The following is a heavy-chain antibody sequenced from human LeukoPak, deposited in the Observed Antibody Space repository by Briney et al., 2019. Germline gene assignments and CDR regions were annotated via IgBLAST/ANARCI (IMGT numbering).Heavy chain of an antibody. Sequence: ASVKVSCKASGYTFTRYAMNWVRQAPGQGLEWMGWINTNTGNPTYAQGFTGRFVFSLDTSVSTAYLQISSLKAEDTAVYYCARDPPTGDFWSGYNYMDVWGKGTTVTVSS. CDR2: INTNTGNP. CDR1: GYTFTRYA. CDR3: ARDPPTGDFWSGYNYMDV. V-gene: IGHV7-4-1*02. J-gene: IGHJ6*03. D-gene: IGHD3-3*01.